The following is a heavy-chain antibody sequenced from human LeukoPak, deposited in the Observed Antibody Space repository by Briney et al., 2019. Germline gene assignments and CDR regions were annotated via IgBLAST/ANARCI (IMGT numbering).Heavy chain of an antibody. CDR1: GGTFSSYA. CDR2: ISVYNGNT. J-gene: IGHJ4*02. V-gene: IGHV1-18*01. CDR3: ARTCSSSSCYMVH. D-gene: IGHD2-2*02. Sequence: ASVKVSCKASGGTFSSYAITWVRQAPGQGLEWMGWISVYNGNTNYAQNLQGRVTLTTDTSTSTAYMELRSLRSDDTALYYCARTCSSSSCYMVHWGQGTLVTVSS.